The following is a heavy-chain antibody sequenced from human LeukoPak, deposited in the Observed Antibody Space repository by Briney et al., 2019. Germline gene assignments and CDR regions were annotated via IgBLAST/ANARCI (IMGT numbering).Heavy chain of an antibody. Sequence: SQTLSLSCAISGDSVSSNSVAWNWIRQSPSRGLEWLGRAYSRSRGGRDYAISVRSRINIDTDTSRKQFSLQLSSVTPEDTAVYYSARGTNSTFDIWGQGTMVTVSS. D-gene: IGHD1-7*01. V-gene: IGHV6-1*01. CDR2: AYSRSRGGR. CDR1: GDSVSSNSVA. CDR3: ARGTNSTFDI. J-gene: IGHJ3*02.